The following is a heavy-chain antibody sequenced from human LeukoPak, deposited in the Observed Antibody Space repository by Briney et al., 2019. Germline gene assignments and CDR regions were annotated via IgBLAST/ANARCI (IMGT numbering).Heavy chain of an antibody. V-gene: IGHV6-1*01. D-gene: IGHD2-2*02. CDR3: ARAYCTSSSCYIDY. J-gene: IGHJ4*01. Sequence: SQTLSLTCDISGDSVSSNSAAWNRLRQSPSRGLEWLGRTYTRSKWYNDYAESVKSRITINPDTSKNQFSLQLNSVTPEDTAVYYCARAYCTSSSCYIDYWGQGTLVTVSS. CDR1: GDSVSSNSAA. CDR2: TYTRSKWYN.